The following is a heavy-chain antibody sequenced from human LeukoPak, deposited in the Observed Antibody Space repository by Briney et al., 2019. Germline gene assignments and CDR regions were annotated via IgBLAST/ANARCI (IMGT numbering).Heavy chain of an antibody. CDR1: GASISNNRHY. J-gene: IGHJ4*02. CDR3: ARRAIVATIDY. D-gene: IGHD5-12*01. V-gene: IGHV4-39*01. CDR2: IYFGGNT. Sequence: SETLSLTCTVSGASISNNRHYWAWIRQPPGGALEWIGSIYFGGNTFYNPSLKSRVTISIDTSKNQFSLRLSSLTAADTAIYYCARRAIVATIDYWGQGMLVTVSS.